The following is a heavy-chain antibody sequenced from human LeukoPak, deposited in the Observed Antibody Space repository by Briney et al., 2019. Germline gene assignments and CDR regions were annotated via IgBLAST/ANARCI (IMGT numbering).Heavy chain of an antibody. J-gene: IGHJ4*02. CDR1: GLTVSSYS. CDR2: IRRGASGGAT. V-gene: IGHV3-49*04. CDR3: SSSYYHDSSGYGPLDY. Sequence: GGSLRLSCAASGLTVSSYSMNWVRQAPGKGLEWVGFIRRGASGGATYYAASVKDRFIISRDDSKSIAYLQMNSLETEDTAVYYCSSSYYHDSSGYGPLDYWGQGTLVTVSS. D-gene: IGHD3-22*01.